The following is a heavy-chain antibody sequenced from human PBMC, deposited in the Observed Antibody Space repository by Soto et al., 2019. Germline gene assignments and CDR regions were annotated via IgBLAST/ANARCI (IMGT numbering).Heavy chain of an antibody. CDR3: AAIRF. CDR1: GFTFSSYA. Sequence: EVQLLESGGGLVQPGGSLRLSCVVSGFTFSSYAMSWVRQAPGKGLEWVSLISGTGSTTYYADSVKGRFTISRDNSKNTLYLQMNSLRADDTAVYDCAAIRFWGQGTLVTVSS. CDR2: ISGTGSTT. V-gene: IGHV3-23*01. J-gene: IGHJ4*02.